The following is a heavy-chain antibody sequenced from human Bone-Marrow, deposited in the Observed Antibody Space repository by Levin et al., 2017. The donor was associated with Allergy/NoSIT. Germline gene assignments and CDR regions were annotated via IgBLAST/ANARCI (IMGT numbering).Heavy chain of an antibody. D-gene: IGHD2-2*01. Sequence: GGSLRLSCAGSGFNLREYAVNWVRQAPGKGLEWVSAFSGSGGATYYADSVKGRFTISGDNSENTVYLQMDSLRAEDTAVYYCAKDRYCTSARCPVGYWGQGTLVTVSS. CDR2: FSGSGGAT. J-gene: IGHJ4*02. CDR1: GFNLREYA. V-gene: IGHV3-23*01. CDR3: AKDRYCTSARCPVGY.